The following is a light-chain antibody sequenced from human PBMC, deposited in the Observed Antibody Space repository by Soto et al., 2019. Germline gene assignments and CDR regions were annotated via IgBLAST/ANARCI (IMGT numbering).Light chain of an antibody. J-gene: IGKJ2*01. CDR3: MQALQTPLYT. CDR2: LGS. Sequence: DIVMTQSPLSLPVTPGEPASISCRSSQSLRHSNGYNYLDWYLQKPGQSPQLLIYLGSNRASGVPDRFSGSGSGTDFTLEISRVEAEDVGVYYCMQALQTPLYTFGQGTKLVIK. V-gene: IGKV2-28*01. CDR1: QSLRHSNGYNY.